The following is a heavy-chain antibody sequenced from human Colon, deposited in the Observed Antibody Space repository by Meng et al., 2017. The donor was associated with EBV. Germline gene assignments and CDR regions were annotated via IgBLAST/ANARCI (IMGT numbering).Heavy chain of an antibody. J-gene: IGHJ5*02. Sequence: GQLVQSGAGVKKPGASVKVSCKASGYTFTSYGLSWVRQAPGQGLEWMGWISTYNGNTNYAQKLQGRVTMTTDTSTSTAYMELRSLRSDDTAVYYCARNRPRGVATGANWFDPWGQGTLVTVSS. CDR3: ARNRPRGVATGANWFDP. V-gene: IGHV1-18*01. D-gene: IGHD5-12*01. CDR1: GYTFTSYG. CDR2: ISTYNGNT.